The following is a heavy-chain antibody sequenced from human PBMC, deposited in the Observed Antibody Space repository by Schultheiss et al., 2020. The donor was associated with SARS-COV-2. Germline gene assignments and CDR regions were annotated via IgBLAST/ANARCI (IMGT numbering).Heavy chain of an antibody. Sequence: GESLKISCAASGFTFSSHAMYWVRQAPGKGLEWISYLSGSGSTIFYADSVKGRFTMSRDNTKNTLYLQMDSLRAEDTAVYYCAKDRVQQLVYYFDYWGHGTLVTVSS. D-gene: IGHD6-13*01. V-gene: IGHV3-48*01. CDR1: GFTFSSHA. J-gene: IGHJ4*01. CDR3: AKDRVQQLVYYFDY. CDR2: LSGSGSTI.